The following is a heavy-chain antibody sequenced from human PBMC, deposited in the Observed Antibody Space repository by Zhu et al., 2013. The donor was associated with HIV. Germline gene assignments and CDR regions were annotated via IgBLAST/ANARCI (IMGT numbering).Heavy chain of an antibody. CDR3: ARDITIFHGEYYYGMDV. V-gene: IGHV1-69*01. CDR1: GGTFSSYA. CDR2: IIPIFGTA. J-gene: IGHJ6*02. D-gene: IGHD3-3*01. Sequence: QVQLVQSGAEVKKPGSSVKVSCKASGGTFSSYAISWVRQAPGQGLEWMGGIIPIFGTANYAQKFQGRVTITADESTSTAYMELSSLRSEDTAVYYCARDITIFHGEYYYGMDVWGQGTNGHRLL.